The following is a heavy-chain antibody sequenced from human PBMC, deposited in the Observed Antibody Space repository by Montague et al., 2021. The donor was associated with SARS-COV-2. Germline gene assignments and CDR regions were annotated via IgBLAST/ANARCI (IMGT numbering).Heavy chain of an antibody. V-gene: IGHV4-61*03. J-gene: IGHJ5*02. CDR1: GASISTGSDY. D-gene: IGHD4-23*01. CDR3: ARDRGDIYGGNSAWFDP. CDR2: FYYSGGS. Sequence: SETLSLTCTVSGASISTGSDYWTWIRQRPGRGLEWIGHFYYSGGSTYNPSLKSRVTISADTSKNLFSLTLKSVTASDTAVYYCARDRGDIYGGNSAWFDPWGQGTLVTVSS.